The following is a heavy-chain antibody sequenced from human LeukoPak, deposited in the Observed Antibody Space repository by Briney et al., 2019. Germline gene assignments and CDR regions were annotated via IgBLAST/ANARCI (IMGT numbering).Heavy chain of an antibody. CDR3: TTEGPVTTCDY. J-gene: IGHJ4*02. V-gene: IGHV3-15*01. Sequence: GGTLRLSCAASGFTFSKAWMSSVRHAPGKGLEWGVRIKSKTDGGTTDYAAPVKGRFTISRDDSKNTLYLQMNSLKTEDTAVYYCTTEGPVTTCDYWGQATLVTVSS. D-gene: IGHD4-17*01. CDR1: GFTFSKAW. CDR2: IKSKTDGGTT.